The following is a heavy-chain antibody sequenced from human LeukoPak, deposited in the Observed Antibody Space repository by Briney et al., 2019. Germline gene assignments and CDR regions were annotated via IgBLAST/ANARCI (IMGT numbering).Heavy chain of an antibody. CDR3: ARDREGGGTAAGAEYYYYYMDV. D-gene: IGHD6-13*01. V-gene: IGHV1-2*02. Sequence: ASVKVSCKASGYTFTGYYMHWVRQAPGQGLEWMGWINPNSGGTNYAQKFQGRVTMTRDTSISTAYMELSRLRSDDTAVYYCARDREGGGTAAGAEYYYYYMDVWGKGTTVTVSS. CDR2: INPNSGGT. J-gene: IGHJ6*03. CDR1: GYTFTGYY.